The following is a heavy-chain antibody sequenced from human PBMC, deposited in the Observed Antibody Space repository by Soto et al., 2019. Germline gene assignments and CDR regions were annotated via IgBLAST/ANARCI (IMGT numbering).Heavy chain of an antibody. CDR2: IRGFSPYT. CDR3: ARGGVSDSSGYSVAFDI. Sequence: GGSLRLSCVASGFTFRTYTMNWVRQAPGKGLEWVSGIRGFSPYTFYAESVKGRFTISRDNSKNTLYLQMNSLRAEDTAVYYCARGGVSDSSGYSVAFDIWGQGTMVTVSS. D-gene: IGHD3-22*01. CDR1: GFTFRTYT. V-gene: IGHV3-21*01. J-gene: IGHJ3*02.